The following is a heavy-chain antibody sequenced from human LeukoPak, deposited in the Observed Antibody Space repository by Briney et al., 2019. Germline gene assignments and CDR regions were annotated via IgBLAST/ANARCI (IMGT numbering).Heavy chain of an antibody. J-gene: IGHJ3*02. CDR3: ARERYYYDSSHAFDI. CDR1: GFTVSSNY. V-gene: IGHV3-53*01. CDR2: IYSGGCT. D-gene: IGHD3-22*01. Sequence: PGGSLRLSCAASGFTVSSNYMSWVRQAPGKGLEWVSVIYSGGCTYYADSVKGRFTISRDNSKNTLYLQMNSLRAEDTAVYYCARERYYYDSSHAFDIWGQGTMVTVSS.